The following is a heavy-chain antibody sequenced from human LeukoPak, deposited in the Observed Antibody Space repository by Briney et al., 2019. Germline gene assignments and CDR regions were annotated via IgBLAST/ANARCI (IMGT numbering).Heavy chain of an antibody. D-gene: IGHD6-13*01. CDR3: ATCPITADGAVDY. CDR2: IYYSGST. CDR1: GGSISRYY. V-gene: IGHV4-59*01. J-gene: IGHJ4*02. Sequence: SETLSLTCTVSGGSISRYYWSWIRQPPGKGLEWIGYIYYSGSTDYNPSLESRVTISIDTSKNQFSLKLSSLTAADTAVYYCATCPITADGAVDYWGQGIRVTVSS.